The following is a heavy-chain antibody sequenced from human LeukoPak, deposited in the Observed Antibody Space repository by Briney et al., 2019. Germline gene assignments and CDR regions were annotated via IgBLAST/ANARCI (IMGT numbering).Heavy chain of an antibody. V-gene: IGHV1-2*04. J-gene: IGHJ4*02. Sequence: ASVKVSCKASGYTFTGYYMHWVQQAPGQGLEWMGWINPNSGGTNYAQKFQGWVTMTRDTSISTAYVELSRLRSDDTAVYYCARAPNDCSSTSCYRGYYFDYWGQGTLVTVSS. CDR3: ARAPNDCSSTSCYRGYYFDY. D-gene: IGHD2-2*01. CDR1: GYTFTGYY. CDR2: INPNSGGT.